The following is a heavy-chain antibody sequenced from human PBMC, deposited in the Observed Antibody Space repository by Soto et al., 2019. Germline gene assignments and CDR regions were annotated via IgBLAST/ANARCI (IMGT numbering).Heavy chain of an antibody. CDR3: ATWVDYGDFEGFDF. CDR2: VDPNGGGS. V-gene: IGHV1-2*04. CDR1: GYSFTDYK. Sequence: GASVKVSCKTSGYSFTDYKLHWVRQAPGQGLEWMGWVDPNGGGSNSAQKFQGSVTMTWDTSITTAYLDLTRLTTNDTATYFCATWVDYGDFEGFDFWGQGTLVTVPQ. D-gene: IGHD4-17*01. J-gene: IGHJ4*02.